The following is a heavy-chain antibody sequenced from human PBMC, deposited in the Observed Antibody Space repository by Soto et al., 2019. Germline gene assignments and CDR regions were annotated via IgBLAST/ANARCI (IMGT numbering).Heavy chain of an antibody. Sequence: SDTLALTCGVSGGCVSSGSNYWGWVRQPPGKELEFIGYIYSSGSRRVNTSLNSRVILSMETSKNQFSLNLTSVTALDTAVYFCMRAHESGDFFVMSVRGHGTTAT. J-gene: IGHJ6*02. CDR3: MRAHESGDFFVMSV. V-gene: IGHV4-61*01. CDR2: IYSSGSR. D-gene: IGHD3-10*01. CDR1: GGCVSSGSNY.